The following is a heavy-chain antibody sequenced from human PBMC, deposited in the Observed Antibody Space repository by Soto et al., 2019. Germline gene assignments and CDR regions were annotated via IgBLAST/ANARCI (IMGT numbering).Heavy chain of an antibody. CDR3: ARAVIAAAGTEGWFAP. V-gene: IGHV3-11*05. CDR1: GFTFSDYY. J-gene: IGHJ5*02. Sequence: QVQLVESGGGLVKPGGSLRLSCAASGFTFSDYYMSWIRQAPGKGLEWVSYISSSSSYTNYADSVKGRFTISRDNDKQSLYLQMNSLRAEDTAVYYCARAVIAAAGTEGWFAPWGQGTLVTVSS. CDR2: ISSSSSYT. D-gene: IGHD6-13*01.